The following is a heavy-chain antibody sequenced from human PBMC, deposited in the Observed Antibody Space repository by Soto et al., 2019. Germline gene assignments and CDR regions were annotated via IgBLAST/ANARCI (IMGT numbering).Heavy chain of an antibody. Sequence: PVGSLRLSCAASGLTFSTSAMHWVRQAPGKGLEWVAMIPHDGSHEYYGDSVKGRFSVSRDNSHNILHLQMNSLRIEDTAVYFCARNTDHRLVRGWLDPWGQGTLVTVSS. CDR1: GLTFSTSA. V-gene: IGHV3-30-3*01. D-gene: IGHD3-10*01. CDR3: ARNTDHRLVRGWLDP. J-gene: IGHJ5*02. CDR2: IPHDGSHE.